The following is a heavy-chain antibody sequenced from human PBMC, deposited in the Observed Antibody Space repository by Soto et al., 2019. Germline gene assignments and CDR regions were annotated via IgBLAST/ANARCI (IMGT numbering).Heavy chain of an antibody. CDR3: ARPSTTGTTKGYDY. J-gene: IGHJ4*02. V-gene: IGHV1-69*01. CDR2: IIPIFGSV. Sequence: QVQLVQSGAEVKKPGSSAKVSCKASGGTFSSYPISWVRQAPGQGLEWMGVIIPIFGSVNSAQKFQGRVTITADEATSTACMELSSLRSEDTAVYYCARPSTTGTTKGYDYWGQGTLVTVSS. D-gene: IGHD1-1*01. CDR1: GGTFSSYP.